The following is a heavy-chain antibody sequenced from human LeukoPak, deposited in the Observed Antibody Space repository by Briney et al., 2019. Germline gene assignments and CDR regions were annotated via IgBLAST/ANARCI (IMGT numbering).Heavy chain of an antibody. CDR3: ARDHCSGGSCYSVLGLPRN. CDR1: GGTFSIYA. CDR2: IIPIFGTA. J-gene: IGHJ4*02. Sequence: ASVNVSFKASGGTFSIYAISWVRQAPGQGLEWMGGIIPIFGTANYTQKFQGRVTITADESTSTAYMELSSLRSEDTAVYYCARDHCSGGSCYSVLGLPRNWGQGTLVTVSS. D-gene: IGHD2-15*01. V-gene: IGHV1-69*13.